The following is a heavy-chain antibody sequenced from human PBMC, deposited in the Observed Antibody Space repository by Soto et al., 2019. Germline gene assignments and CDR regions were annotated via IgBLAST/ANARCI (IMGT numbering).Heavy chain of an antibody. Sequence: GGSLRLSCAASGFPFSSYSMNWVRQAPGKGLEWVSSISSSSSYIYYADSVKGRFTISRDNAKNSLYLQMNSLRAEDTAVYYCARDGYSSSSREDYWGQGTLVTVSS. D-gene: IGHD6-6*01. V-gene: IGHV3-21*01. CDR3: ARDGYSSSSREDY. CDR2: ISSSSSYI. J-gene: IGHJ4*02. CDR1: GFPFSSYS.